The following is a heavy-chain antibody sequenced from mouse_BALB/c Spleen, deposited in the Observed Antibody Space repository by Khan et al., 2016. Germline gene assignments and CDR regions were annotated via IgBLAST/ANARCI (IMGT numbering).Heavy chain of an antibody. CDR1: GYSITSDYA. J-gene: IGHJ3*01. CDR2: ISYSGST. V-gene: IGHV3-2*02. CDR3: ARSGQLGLRWFAY. D-gene: IGHD3-2*01. Sequence: EVQLQESGPGLVKPSQSLSLPCTVTGYSITSDYAWNWIRQFPGNKLEWMGYISYSGSTSYNPSLKRRISITRDTSKHQFLLPLNSVTTEDTATYYGARSGQLGLRWFAYWGQGTLVTVSA.